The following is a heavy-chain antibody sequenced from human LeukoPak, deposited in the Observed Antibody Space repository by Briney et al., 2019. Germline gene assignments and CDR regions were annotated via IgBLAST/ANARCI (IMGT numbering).Heavy chain of an antibody. J-gene: IGHJ4*02. V-gene: IGHV3-23*01. CDR2: ISGSGGST. CDR1: GFTFSSYA. Sequence: GGSLRLSCAASGFTFSSYAMSWVRQAPGKGLEWVSAISGSGGSTYYADSVKGRFTISRDNSKNTLHLQMNSLRAEDTAVYYCAKTALPYYDFWSGYSISWDYWGQGTLVTVSS. CDR3: AKTALPYYDFWSGYSISWDY. D-gene: IGHD3-3*01.